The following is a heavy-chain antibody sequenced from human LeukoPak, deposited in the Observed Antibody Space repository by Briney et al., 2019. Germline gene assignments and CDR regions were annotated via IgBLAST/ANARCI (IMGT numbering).Heavy chain of an antibody. CDR2: ISYDGSNK. CDR1: GFTFSSYA. J-gene: IGHJ3*02. V-gene: IGHV3-30-3*01. Sequence: GGSLRLSCAASGFTFSSYAMHWVRQAPGKGLEWVAVISYDGSNKYYADSVKGRFTISRDNSKNTLCLQMNSLRAEDTAVYYCARGGFDIWGQGTMVTVSS. CDR3: ARGGFDI.